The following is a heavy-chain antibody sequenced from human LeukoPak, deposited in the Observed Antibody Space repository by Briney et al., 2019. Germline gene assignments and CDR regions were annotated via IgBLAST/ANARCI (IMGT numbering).Heavy chain of an antibody. D-gene: IGHD1-26*01. CDR3: ARPGRVGATNYFDY. CDR2: IKQDGSEK. Sequence: PGGSLRLSCAASGFTFSSYWMSWVRQAPGKGLEWVANIKQDGSEKYYVDSVKGRFTISRDNAKNSLYLQMNRLRAEDTAVYYCARPGRVGATNYFDYWGQGTLVTVSS. V-gene: IGHV3-7*01. CDR1: GFTFSSYW. J-gene: IGHJ4*02.